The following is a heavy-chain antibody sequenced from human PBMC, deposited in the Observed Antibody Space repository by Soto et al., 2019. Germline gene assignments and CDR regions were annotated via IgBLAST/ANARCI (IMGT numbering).Heavy chain of an antibody. D-gene: IGHD3-22*01. Sequence: SETLSLTCTVSGGSISSGGYYWSWIRQHPGKGLEWIGYIYYSGSTYYNPSLKSRVTISVDTSKNQFSLKLSSVTAADTAVYYCARGPRLRTGDSSGYPDYWGQGTLVTVSS. V-gene: IGHV4-31*03. CDR2: IYYSGST. CDR3: ARGPRLRTGDSSGYPDY. CDR1: GGSISSGGYY. J-gene: IGHJ4*02.